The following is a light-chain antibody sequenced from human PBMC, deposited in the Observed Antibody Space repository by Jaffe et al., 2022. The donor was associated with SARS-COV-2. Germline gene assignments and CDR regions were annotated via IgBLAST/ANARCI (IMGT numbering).Light chain of an antibody. V-gene: IGLV2-8*01. CDR2: DVY. CDR3: SSYAGNNEFAV. J-gene: IGLJ2*01. CDR1: NSDIGRYDY. Sequence: QSALTQPPSASGSPGQSVTISCTGTNSDIGRYDYVSWYQQYPGQAPKLIIYDVYRRPSGVPDRFSGSKSGNAASLTVSGLQAEDEGHYYCSSYAGNNEFAVFGGGTKLTVL.